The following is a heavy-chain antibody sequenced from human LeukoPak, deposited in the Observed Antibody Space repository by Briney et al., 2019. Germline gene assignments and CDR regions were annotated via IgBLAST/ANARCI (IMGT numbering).Heavy chain of an antibody. CDR2: ISGSGGST. J-gene: IGHJ4*02. CDR1: GFTFSSYA. Sequence: WGSLRLSCAASGFTFSSYAMSWVRQAPGKGLEWVPAISGSGGSTYYADSVKGRFTISRDNSKNTLYLQMNSLRAEGTAVYYCAKDNEVLGEVFDYWGQGTLVTVSS. V-gene: IGHV3-23*01. D-gene: IGHD3-16*01. CDR3: AKDNEVLGEVFDY.